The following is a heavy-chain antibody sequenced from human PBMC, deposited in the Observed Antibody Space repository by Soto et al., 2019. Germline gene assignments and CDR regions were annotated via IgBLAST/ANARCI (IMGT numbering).Heavy chain of an antibody. CDR1: GFTFSNHA. J-gene: IGHJ3*02. D-gene: IGHD4-17*01. CDR3: AKDSTYGDYDNGAFDI. V-gene: IGHV3-30*18. Sequence: PGGSLRLSCAASGFTFSNHAMHWVRQAPGKGLEWVAIVSYDGSNKYYPDSVKGRFTISRDNSKNTLYLQMNSLRAEDTAVYYCAKDSTYGDYDNGAFDIWGQGTMVTVSS. CDR2: VSYDGSNK.